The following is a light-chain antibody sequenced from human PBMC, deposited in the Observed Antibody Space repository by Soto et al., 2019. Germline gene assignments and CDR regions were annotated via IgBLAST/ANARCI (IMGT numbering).Light chain of an antibody. CDR1: QTIKKY. Sequence: IQMTQSPSSLPASVGDRVTVTCRASQTIKKYLNWYQCKPGKAPKLLIYGASNLQRGVPSRFSGSGSGTDFTLTISRLETEDFATYYCHQIFSAPFTFGQGTGLE. CDR2: GAS. V-gene: IGKV1-39*01. CDR3: HQIFSAPFT. J-gene: IGKJ2*01.